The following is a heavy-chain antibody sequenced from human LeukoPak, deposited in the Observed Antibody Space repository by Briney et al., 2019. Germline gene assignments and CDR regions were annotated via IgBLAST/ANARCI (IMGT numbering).Heavy chain of an antibody. CDR2: ISSNGGST. V-gene: IGHV3-64*01. CDR1: GFTFSSHG. D-gene: IGHD1-26*01. Sequence: HPGGPLRLSCAASGFTFSSHGMHWVRQAPGKGLEYVSAISSNGGSTYYANSVKGRFTISRDNSKNMLYLQMGSLRADDMAVYYCARERYSGSYDYWGQGTLVTASS. J-gene: IGHJ4*02. CDR3: ARERYSGSYDY.